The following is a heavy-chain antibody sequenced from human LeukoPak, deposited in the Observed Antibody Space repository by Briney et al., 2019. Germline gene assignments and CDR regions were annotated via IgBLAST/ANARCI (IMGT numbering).Heavy chain of an antibody. V-gene: IGHV1-18*01. D-gene: IGHD1-26*01. CDR1: GYTFTSYG. J-gene: IGHJ4*02. CDR3: ARAYSGSYYYY. Sequence: GASVKVSFKASGYTFTSYGISWVRQAPGQGLEWMGWISAYNGNTDYAQKFQGRVTMTTDTSTSTAYMEVRSLRSDGTAVYYCARAYSGSYYYYWGQGTLVTVSS. CDR2: ISAYNGNT.